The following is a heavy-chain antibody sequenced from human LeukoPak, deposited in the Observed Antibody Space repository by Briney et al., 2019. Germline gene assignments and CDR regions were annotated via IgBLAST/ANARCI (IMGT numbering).Heavy chain of an antibody. V-gene: IGHV1-18*01. CDR2: ISAYNGNT. Sequence: ASVKVSCKASGYTFTSYGISWVRQAPGQGLEWMGWISAYNGNTNYAQKLQGRVTMTTDTSTSTAYMELRSLRSEDTAVYYCAREDSGYDNDAFDIWGQGTMVTVSS. D-gene: IGHD5-12*01. CDR3: AREDSGYDNDAFDI. CDR1: GYTFTSYG. J-gene: IGHJ3*02.